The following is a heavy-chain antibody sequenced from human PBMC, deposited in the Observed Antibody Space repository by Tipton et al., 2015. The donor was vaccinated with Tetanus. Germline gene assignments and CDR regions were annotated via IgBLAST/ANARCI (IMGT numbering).Heavy chain of an antibody. Sequence: SLRLSCAASGFTFSNYWMSWVRQAPGKGLEWVANIKQDGSEKYYVDSVKGRFTISRDNAKNSLYLQMNSLRAEDTALYYCTRVGGWIQLWDWGQGTLVTVSS. J-gene: IGHJ4*02. CDR1: GFTFSNYW. V-gene: IGHV3-7*01. CDR3: TRVGGWIQLWD. CDR2: IKQDGSEK. D-gene: IGHD5-18*01.